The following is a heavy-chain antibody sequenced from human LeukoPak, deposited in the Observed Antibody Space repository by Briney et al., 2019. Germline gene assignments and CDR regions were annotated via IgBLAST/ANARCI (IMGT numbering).Heavy chain of an antibody. CDR2: INPNSGGT. D-gene: IGHD4/OR15-4a*01. Sequence: ASVKVSCKASGYTFTGYYMHWVRQAPGQGLEWMGWINPNSGGTNYAQKFQGRVTMTRDTSTSTAYMELRSLRSDDTAVYYCARDHGGNYGWFDPWGQGTLVTVSS. V-gene: IGHV1-2*02. J-gene: IGHJ5*02. CDR1: GYTFTGYY. CDR3: ARDHGGNYGWFDP.